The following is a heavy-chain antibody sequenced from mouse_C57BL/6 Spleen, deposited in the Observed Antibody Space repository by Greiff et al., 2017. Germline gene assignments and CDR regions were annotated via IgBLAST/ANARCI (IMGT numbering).Heavy chain of an antibody. CDR3: ARRGITTRAMDY. CDR2: IDPSDSYT. D-gene: IGHD1-1*01. J-gene: IGHJ4*01. Sequence: QVQLQQPGAELVKPGASVKLSCKASGYTFTSYWMQWVKQRPGQGLEWIGEIDPSDSYTNYNQKFKGKATLTVDTSSSTAYMQLSSLTSEDSAVYYCARRGITTRAMDYWGQGTSVTVSS. V-gene: IGHV1-50*01. CDR1: GYTFTSYW.